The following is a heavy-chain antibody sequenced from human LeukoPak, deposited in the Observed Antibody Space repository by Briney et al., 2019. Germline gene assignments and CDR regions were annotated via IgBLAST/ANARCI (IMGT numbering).Heavy chain of an antibody. Sequence: ASVKVSCKASGYTFTSYGISWVRQAPGQGLEWMGWISAYNGNTTYAQKLQGRVTMTTDTSTSTAYMELRSLRSDDTAVYYCARAPYCTNGVCYEAFYFDYWGQGTPVTVSS. CDR1: GYTFTSYG. V-gene: IGHV1-18*01. J-gene: IGHJ4*02. CDR2: ISAYNGNT. CDR3: ARAPYCTNGVCYEAFYFDY. D-gene: IGHD2-8*01.